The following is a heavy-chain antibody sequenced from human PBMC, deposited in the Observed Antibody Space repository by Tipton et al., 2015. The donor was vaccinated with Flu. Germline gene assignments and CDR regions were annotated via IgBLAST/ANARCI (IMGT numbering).Heavy chain of an antibody. CDR3: AKDRSADGGNINGMIDH. CDR1: GFTFSNYA. Sequence: GSLRLSCAASGFTFSNYAMNWVRQAPGKGLEWVSVISGNAGRTYYADSVKGRFTISRDNSKNTLYLQMNSLRAEDTAVYSCAKDRSADGGNINGMIDHWGQGTLVTVSS. V-gene: IGHV3-23*01. J-gene: IGHJ4*02. D-gene: IGHD4-23*01. CDR2: ISGNAGRT.